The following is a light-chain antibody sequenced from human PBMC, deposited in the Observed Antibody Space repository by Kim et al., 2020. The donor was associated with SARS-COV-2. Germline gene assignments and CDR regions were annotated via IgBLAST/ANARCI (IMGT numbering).Light chain of an antibody. J-gene: IGKJ3*01. V-gene: IGKV3D-7*01. CDR3: QQDYNLPPFT. CDR2: GAS. CDR1: QSVSSSY. Sequence: PGERVTLSCRARQSVSSSYLTWYHQKPGQAPRLLIYGASTRATGIPARFSGSGSGTNFTLTISSLQPEDFAVYYCQQDYNLPPFTFGPGTKVDIK.